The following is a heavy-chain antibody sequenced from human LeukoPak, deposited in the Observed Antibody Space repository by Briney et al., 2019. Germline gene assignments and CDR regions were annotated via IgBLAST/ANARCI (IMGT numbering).Heavy chain of an antibody. D-gene: IGHD2-2*02. CDR3: ARDSFGIVVVPAAIRGWFDP. Sequence: ASVKVSCKASGYTFTSYGISWVRQAPGQGLEWMGWISAYNGNTNYAQKLQGRVTMTTDTSSSTAYMELRSLRSDDTAVYYCARDSFGIVVVPAAIRGWFDPWGQGTLVTVSS. J-gene: IGHJ5*02. CDR2: ISAYNGNT. V-gene: IGHV1-18*01. CDR1: GYTFTSYG.